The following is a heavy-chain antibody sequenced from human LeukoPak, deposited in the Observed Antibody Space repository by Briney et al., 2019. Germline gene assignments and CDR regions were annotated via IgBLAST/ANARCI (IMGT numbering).Heavy chain of an antibody. V-gene: IGHV3-30*04. Sequence: GRSLRLSCAASGFTFSSYAMHWVRQAPGKGLEWVAVISYDGSNKYYADSVKGRFTISRDNSKNTLYLQMNSLRAEDTAVYYCARDLIITMVPGVFDYWGQGTLVTVSS. CDR2: ISYDGSNK. D-gene: IGHD3-10*01. J-gene: IGHJ4*02. CDR3: ARDLIITMVPGVFDY. CDR1: GFTFSSYA.